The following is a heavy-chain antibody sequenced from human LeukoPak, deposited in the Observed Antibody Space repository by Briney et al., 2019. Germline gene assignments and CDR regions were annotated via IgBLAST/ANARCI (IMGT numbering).Heavy chain of an antibody. D-gene: IGHD3-9*01. CDR3: AREYFDILTGRKYYFDY. Sequence: ASVKVSCKASGYTFTSCVMHWVRQAPGQRLEWMGWINAGNGNTKYSQKFQGRVTITRDTSASTAYMELGSLRSEDTAVYYCAREYFDILTGRKYYFDYWGQGTLVTVSS. V-gene: IGHV1-3*01. CDR2: INAGNGNT. J-gene: IGHJ4*02. CDR1: GYTFTSCV.